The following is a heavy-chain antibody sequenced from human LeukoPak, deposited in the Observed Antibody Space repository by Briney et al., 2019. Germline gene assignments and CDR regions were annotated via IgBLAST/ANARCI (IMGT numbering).Heavy chain of an antibody. J-gene: IGHJ4*02. Sequence: SETLSLTCAVYGGSFSGYYWSWIRQPPGKGLEWIGEINHSGSTNYNPSLKSRVTISVDTSKNQFSLKLSSVTAADTAVYYCARGIWVSWGYWGQGTLVTVSS. CDR2: INHSGST. CDR3: ARGIWVSWGY. V-gene: IGHV4-34*01. CDR1: GGSFSGYY. D-gene: IGHD3-16*01.